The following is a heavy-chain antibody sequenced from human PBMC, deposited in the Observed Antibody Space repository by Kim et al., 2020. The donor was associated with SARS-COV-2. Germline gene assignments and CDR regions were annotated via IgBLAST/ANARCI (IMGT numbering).Heavy chain of an antibody. D-gene: IGHD6-13*01. Sequence: SLKSRFTISVDTSKNQFSLKLSSVTAADTAVYYCARMRTYSSSWNNWFDPWCQGTLVTVSS. J-gene: IGHJ5*02. CDR3: ARMRTYSSSWNNWFDP. V-gene: IGHV4-39*01.